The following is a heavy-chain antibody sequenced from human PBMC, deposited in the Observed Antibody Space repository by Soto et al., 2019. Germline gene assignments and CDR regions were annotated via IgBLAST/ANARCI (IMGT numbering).Heavy chain of an antibody. J-gene: IGHJ4*02. CDR1: GFTFSNYA. V-gene: IGHV3-23*01. Sequence: PGGSLRLSCAASGFTFSNYAMTWVRQAPGKGLEWVSSISAGGGGSTYYADSVKGRFTISRDNSKNTVYLQMNSLRAEDTAAYYCARDFGRSSGYPFDYWGQGTLVTVSS. CDR2: ISAGGGGST. D-gene: IGHD3-22*01. CDR3: ARDFGRSSGYPFDY.